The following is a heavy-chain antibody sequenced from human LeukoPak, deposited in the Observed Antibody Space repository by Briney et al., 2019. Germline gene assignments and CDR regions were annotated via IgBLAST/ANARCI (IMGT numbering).Heavy chain of an antibody. J-gene: IGHJ4*02. CDR3: AKDMYRLVATGVCLDY. V-gene: IGHV3-43*01. CDR2: ISWDGGST. CDR1: GFTFDDYT. Sequence: PGGSLRLSCAAPGFTFDDYTMHWVRQAPGKGLEWVSLISWDGGSTYYADSVKGRFTISRDNSKNSLYLQMNSLRTEDTALYYCAKDMYRLVATGVCLDYWGQGTLVTVSS. D-gene: IGHD5-12*01.